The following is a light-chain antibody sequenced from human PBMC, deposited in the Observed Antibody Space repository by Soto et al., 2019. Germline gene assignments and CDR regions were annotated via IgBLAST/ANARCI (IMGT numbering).Light chain of an antibody. J-gene: IGLJ3*02. V-gene: IGLV2-8*01. CDR1: GSDIGAYNF. Sequence: QSALAQPPSASGSPGQSVTISCTGSGSDIGAYNFVSWYQQHPGKAPKLMIFGVTERPSGVPDRFSGSKSGNTASLTVSGLQADDEADYYCQSFDSSNHGVFGGGTQLTVL. CDR3: QSFDSSNHGV. CDR2: GVT.